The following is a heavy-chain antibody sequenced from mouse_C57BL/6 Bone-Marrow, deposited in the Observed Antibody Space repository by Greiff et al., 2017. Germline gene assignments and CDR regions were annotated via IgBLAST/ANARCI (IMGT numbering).Heavy chain of an antibody. D-gene: IGHD3-3*01. CDR3: TRFLGIFFDY. CDR2: INPETGGT. J-gene: IGHJ2*01. CDR1: GYTFTDYD. Sequence: VQLQQSGAELVRPGASVTLSCKASGYTFTDYDMHWVKQTPVHGLEWIGAINPETGGTAYNQKFKGKAILTADKSSSTAYMQLRSLTSEDAAVYYCTRFLGIFFDYWGQGTTLTVSS. V-gene: IGHV1-15*01.